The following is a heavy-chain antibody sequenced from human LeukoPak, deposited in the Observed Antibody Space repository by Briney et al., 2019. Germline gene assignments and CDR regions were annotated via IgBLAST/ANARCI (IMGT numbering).Heavy chain of an antibody. CDR2: ISPSGRT. V-gene: IGHV4-61*02. D-gene: IGHD4-17*01. CDR1: GDSISSSDNY. J-gene: IGHJ4*02. CDR3: ARGSVRLDY. Sequence: SETLSLTCTVSGDSISSSDNYWSWIRQPAGKGLEWIGRISPSGRTIYNPSLKSRVTLSVDTSKNQFSLKLTSVTAADTAIYYCARGSVRLDYWGQGTLVTVSS.